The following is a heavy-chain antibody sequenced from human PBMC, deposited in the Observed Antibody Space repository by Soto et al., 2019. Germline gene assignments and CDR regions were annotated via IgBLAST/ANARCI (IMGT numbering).Heavy chain of an antibody. J-gene: IGHJ5*02. V-gene: IGHV1-2*02. Sequence: ASVKVSCKASGYTFTGYYIHWVRQAHGQGLEWMGWINANSGGTSSAQKFQGRVTMNRDTSISTAYMVLSRLRSDDTDVYYCARMGLKHSGSWENWFDPWGQGTLITGSS. CDR1: GYTFTGYY. D-gene: IGHD6-13*01. CDR2: INANSGGT. CDR3: ARMGLKHSGSWENWFDP.